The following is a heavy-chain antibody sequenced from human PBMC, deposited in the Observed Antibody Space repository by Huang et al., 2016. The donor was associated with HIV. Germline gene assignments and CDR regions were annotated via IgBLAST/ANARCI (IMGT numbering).Heavy chain of an antibody. J-gene: IGHJ5*02. D-gene: IGHD6-19*01. CDR3: VRDQGRLAVGGIDNWFDP. V-gene: IGHV4-59*02. Sequence: QVRLQESGPGLVKPSETLSLSCTVSGDSVSSHYWGWIRHPPGTGLEWMVTVYDSGTTINHPRLESRSTISVDTSKNGFSLNSTSVSAADTYMYFCVRDQGRLAVGGIDNWFDPWGQGALVTVSS. CDR2: VYDSGTT. CDR1: GDSVSSHY.